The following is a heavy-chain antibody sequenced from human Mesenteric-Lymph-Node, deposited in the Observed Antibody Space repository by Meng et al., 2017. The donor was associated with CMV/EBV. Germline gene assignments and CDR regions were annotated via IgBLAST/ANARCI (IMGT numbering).Heavy chain of an antibody. Sequence: GGSLRLSRKGSGYSFTSYWIGWVRQMPGKGLEWMGIIYPGDSDTRYSPSFQGQVTISADKSISTAYLQWSSLKASDTAMYYCARFGPTRGAQSDAFDIWGQGTMVTVSS. V-gene: IGHV5-51*01. CDR2: IYPGDSDT. CDR1: GYSFTSYW. CDR3: ARFGPTRGAQSDAFDI. D-gene: IGHD3-16*01. J-gene: IGHJ3*02.